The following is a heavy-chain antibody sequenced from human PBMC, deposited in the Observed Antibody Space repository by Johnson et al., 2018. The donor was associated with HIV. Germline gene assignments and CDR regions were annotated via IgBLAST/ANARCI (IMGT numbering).Heavy chain of an antibody. J-gene: IGHJ3*02. CDR2: VKSKNDGGTT. CDR3: FTEPPPVTNYVRRQDVFDI. D-gene: IGHD3-16*01. Sequence: VQLVESGGGLVKPGGSLRLSCAASGFTFSNAWMSWVRQAPGKGLEWVGRVKSKNDGGTTEYGAPVKGRFSISRDDSKNTLYLQMNSLKSEDTAVYYCFTEPPPVTNYVRRQDVFDIWGQGTMVTVSS. V-gene: IGHV3-15*01. CDR1: GFTFSNAW.